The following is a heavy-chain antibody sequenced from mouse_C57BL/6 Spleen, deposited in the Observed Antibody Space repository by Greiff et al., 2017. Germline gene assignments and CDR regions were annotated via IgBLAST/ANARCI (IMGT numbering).Heavy chain of an antibody. CDR3: ARELGLSWCFAV. CDR2: INYDGSST. Sequence: EVKLMESEGGLVQPGSSMKLSCTASGFTFSDYYMAWVRQVPEKGLEWVANINYDGSSTYYLDSLKSRFIITRDNAKNILYLQMSSLKSEATATYYCARELGLSWCFAVWGTGTTVTVS. D-gene: IGHD4-1*01. J-gene: IGHJ1*03. CDR1: GFTFSDYY. V-gene: IGHV5-16*01.